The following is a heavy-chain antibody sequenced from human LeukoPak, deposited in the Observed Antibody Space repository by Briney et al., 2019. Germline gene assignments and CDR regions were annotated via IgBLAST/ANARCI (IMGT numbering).Heavy chain of an antibody. CDR3: ARASPGMDV. CDR1: GFTFSNFA. V-gene: IGHV3-30-3*01. Sequence: PGRSQRLSCAASGFTFSNFAMHWVRQAPGKGLEWVTLILSDGSNEQYADSVRGRFTISRDNSKNTLYLQMNSLRTEDTAVYYRARASPGMDVWGQGITVTVSS. CDR2: ILSDGSNE. J-gene: IGHJ6*02.